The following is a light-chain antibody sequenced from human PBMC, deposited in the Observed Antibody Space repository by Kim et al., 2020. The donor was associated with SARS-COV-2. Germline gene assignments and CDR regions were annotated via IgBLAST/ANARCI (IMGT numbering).Light chain of an antibody. CDR3: QQYKNWPPWT. J-gene: IGKJ1*01. V-gene: IGKV3-15*01. CDR1: RSVASD. CDR2: GAS. Sequence: PGERATLSCRARRSVASDLAWYQQKSGQPPRLLIYGASIRATGVPARFRGSGSGTEFTLTISNLQSEDFGVYYCQQYKNWPPWTFGQGTKVDIK.